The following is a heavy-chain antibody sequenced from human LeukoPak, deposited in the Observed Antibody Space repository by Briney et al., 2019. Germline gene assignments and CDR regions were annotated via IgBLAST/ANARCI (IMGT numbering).Heavy chain of an antibody. D-gene: IGHD3-22*01. Sequence: ASVKVSCKVSGYTLTELSMHWVRQAPGKGLEWMGGFDPEDGETIYAQKFQGRVTMTEDTSTDTAYMELSSLRSEDTAVYYCASTPDYYDSNGYYYWGQGTLVTVSS. CDR3: ASTPDYYDSNGYYY. CDR1: GYTLTELS. J-gene: IGHJ4*02. CDR2: FDPEDGET. V-gene: IGHV1-24*01.